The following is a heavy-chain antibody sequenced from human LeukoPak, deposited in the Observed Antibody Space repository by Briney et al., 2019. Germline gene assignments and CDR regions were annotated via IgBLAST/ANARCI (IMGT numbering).Heavy chain of an antibody. V-gene: IGHV1-69*06. CDR1: GGTFRSYA. D-gene: IGHD3-22*01. CDR3: ARAYDSSDAFDI. J-gene: IGHJ3*02. CDR2: VIPIFGTA. Sequence: ASVPVSCKASGGTFRSYAISWVRQAPGQGLEWMGRVIPIFGTANYAQKFQGRVTITADKSTSTAYMELSSRRSEDTAVYYCARAYDSSDAFDIWGQGTMVTVSS.